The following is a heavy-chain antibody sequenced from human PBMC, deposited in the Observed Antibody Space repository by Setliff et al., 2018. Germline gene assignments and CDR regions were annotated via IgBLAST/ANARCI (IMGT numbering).Heavy chain of an antibody. J-gene: IGHJ4*02. V-gene: IGHV1-46*01. CDR1: GYTFIRYY. CDR3: ARAGDAASGRKGVFEY. Sequence: ASVKVSCKASGYTFIRYYMYWVRQAPGQGPAWMGTINPGGGSTSYAERFQDRITLTRNTSTSTIYMEMSSLTSEDTAVYYCARAGDAASGRKGVFEYWGQGTAVTVSS. D-gene: IGHD1-26*01. CDR2: INPGGGST.